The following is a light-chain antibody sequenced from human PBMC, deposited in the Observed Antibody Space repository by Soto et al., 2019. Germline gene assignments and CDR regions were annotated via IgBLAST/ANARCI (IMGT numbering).Light chain of an antibody. Sequence: DVRVSQSASTLSACVGDRVTITCRASQSISSWLAWYQQKPGKAPKLLIFAASNLQSGVPSRFSGSGSGTDFTLTISSLQPEDFATYYCQQSYSTLWTFGQVTKV. CDR3: QQSYSTLWT. CDR1: QSISSW. CDR2: AAS. V-gene: IGKV1-39*01. J-gene: IGKJ1*01.